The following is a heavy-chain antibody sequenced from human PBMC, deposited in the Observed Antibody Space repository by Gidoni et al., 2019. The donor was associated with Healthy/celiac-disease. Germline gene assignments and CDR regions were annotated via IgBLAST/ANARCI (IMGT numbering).Heavy chain of an antibody. CDR1: GFTVSSYW. J-gene: IGHJ4*02. Sequence: EVQLVESGGGLVQPGGSLRLSCAASGFTVSSYWIGWVRQAPGKGLGWVANIKQDGSEKYYVDSVKGRFTISRDNAKNSLYLQMNSLRAEDTAVYYCAREGSSGWYYFDYWGQGTLVTVSS. CDR3: AREGSSGWYYFDY. D-gene: IGHD6-19*01. CDR2: IKQDGSEK. V-gene: IGHV3-7*01.